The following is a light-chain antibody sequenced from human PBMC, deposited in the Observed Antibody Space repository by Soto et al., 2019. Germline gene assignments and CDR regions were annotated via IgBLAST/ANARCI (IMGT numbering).Light chain of an antibody. Sequence: QSALTQPPSASGSPGQSVTISCTGTSSDIGGYNSVSWYQQHPGKAPRLMIYEVNKRPSGVPDRFSGSKSGYTASLTVSGLQTEDEADYYCCSYAGSDTMIFGGGTKLTVL. V-gene: IGLV2-8*01. J-gene: IGLJ2*01. CDR1: SSDIGGYNS. CDR2: EVN. CDR3: CSYAGSDTMI.